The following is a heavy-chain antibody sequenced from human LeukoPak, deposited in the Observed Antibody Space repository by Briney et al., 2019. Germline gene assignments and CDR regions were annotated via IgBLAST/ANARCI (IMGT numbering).Heavy chain of an antibody. Sequence: GGSLRLSCAASGFTFSNHAIHWVRQTPGEGLEWVAVISYDGSDKYYADSVKGRFTISRDNSKNTLYLQMSSLRSEDTAVYYCAKDQLWLTKIFDYWGQGTLVTVSS. CDR1: GFTFSNHA. D-gene: IGHD5-18*01. V-gene: IGHV3-30-3*01. J-gene: IGHJ4*02. CDR3: AKDQLWLTKIFDY. CDR2: ISYDGSDK.